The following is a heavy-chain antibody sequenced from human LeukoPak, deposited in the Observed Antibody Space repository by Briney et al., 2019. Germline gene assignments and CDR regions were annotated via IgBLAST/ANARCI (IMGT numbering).Heavy chain of an antibody. V-gene: IGHV4-34*01. CDR1: GGSFSGYY. D-gene: IGHD5-12*01. J-gene: IGHJ5*02. CDR3: ARDGLRFSFFDP. CDR2: INHSGST. Sequence: SETLSLTCAVYGGSFSGYYWSWIRQPPGEGLEWIGEINHSGSTNYNPSLKSRVTISVDTSKNQFSLKLSSVTAADTAVYYCARDGLRFSFFDPWGQGTLVTVSS.